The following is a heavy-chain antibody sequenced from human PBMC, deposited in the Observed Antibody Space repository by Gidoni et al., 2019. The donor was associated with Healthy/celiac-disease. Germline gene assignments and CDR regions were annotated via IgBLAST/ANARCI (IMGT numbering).Heavy chain of an antibody. CDR3: ARDLPSIAVAGTDANFDY. J-gene: IGHJ4*02. Sequence: EVPLVESGGGLVTPGWSLRLSLSASGFPFRSYSMNWVRQAPGKGLEWVSSISSSSSYIYYADSVKGRFTISRDNAKNSLYLQMNSLRAEDTAVYYCARDLPSIAVAGTDANFDYWGQGTLVTVSS. CDR2: ISSSSSYI. D-gene: IGHD6-19*01. V-gene: IGHV3-21*01. CDR1: GFPFRSYS.